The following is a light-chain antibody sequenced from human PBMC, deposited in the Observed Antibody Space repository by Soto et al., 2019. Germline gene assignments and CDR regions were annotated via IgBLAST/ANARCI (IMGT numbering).Light chain of an antibody. CDR3: QQYGSSPPGT. J-gene: IGKJ1*01. CDR2: GAS. CDR1: QTLSSSY. Sequence: EIVLTQSPGTLCLSPGERVTLSCRAVQTLSSSYLAWYQQKPGQAPRLLIHGASSRATGIPDRFSGSGSGTDFTLTISRLEPEDFAMYYCQQYGSSPPGTFGQGTKVDIK. V-gene: IGKV3-20*01.